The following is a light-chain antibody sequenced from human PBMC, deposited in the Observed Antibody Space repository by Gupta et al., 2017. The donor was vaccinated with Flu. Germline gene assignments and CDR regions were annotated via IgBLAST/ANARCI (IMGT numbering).Light chain of an antibody. CDR3: QQYDNLPLS. V-gene: IGKV1-33*01. Sequence: RQMTQSPSSLSAAVGDRVTITCQASQDISHDLNWYQQKPGKAPKLLIYDASNLETGVPSRFSGSGSGTDFTSTISSLQPEDIATYYCQQYDNLPLSFGQGTKLEIK. J-gene: IGKJ2*03. CDR2: DAS. CDR1: QDISHD.